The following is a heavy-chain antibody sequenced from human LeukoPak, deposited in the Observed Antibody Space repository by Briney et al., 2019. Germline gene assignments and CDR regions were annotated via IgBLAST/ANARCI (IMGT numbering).Heavy chain of an antibody. V-gene: IGHV4-4*07. D-gene: IGHD4-17*01. J-gene: IGHJ6*03. CDR2: IYTSGSS. CDR3: ARAAYGDYRYYYFYLDG. Sequence: SETLSLTCTVSGGPINRYYWSCIRQPAGKALEWIGRIYTSGSSNYNPPLKSRVPMSVDTSKNQFSLRLTSVTAADTAVYYCARAAYGDYRYYYFYLDGWGKGTTVTVSS. CDR1: GGPINRYY.